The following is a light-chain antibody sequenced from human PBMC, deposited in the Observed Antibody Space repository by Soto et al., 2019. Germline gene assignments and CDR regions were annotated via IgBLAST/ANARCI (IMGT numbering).Light chain of an antibody. CDR2: SNN. V-gene: IGLV1-44*01. CDR3: AAWDDSLNGVV. J-gene: IGLJ2*01. CDR1: SSNIGSNT. Sequence: QSVLTQPPAASGTPGQRVTISCSGSSSNIGSNTVNWYQQLPGTAPKLLIYSNNQWPSGVPDRFSGSKSGTSASLAIGGLQSEDEAYYYCAAWDDSLNGVVFGGWTKLTVL.